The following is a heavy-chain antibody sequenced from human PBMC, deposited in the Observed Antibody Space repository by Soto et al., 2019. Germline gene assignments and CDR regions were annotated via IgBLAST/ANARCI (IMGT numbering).Heavy chain of an antibody. CDR1: GFTFSTYW. CDR3: VCGGNFFID. Sequence: EVQLVESGGGLVQPGGSLRLSCAASGFTFSTYWMTWVRQPPGKGLEWVANMDQDGRETYYVDSVRGRFTVSRDNAKNSLYLQMNSLRIEDTAVYYCVCGGNFFIDWGQGTLVTVSP. J-gene: IGHJ4*02. V-gene: IGHV3-7*01. CDR2: MDQDGRET. D-gene: IGHD3-16*01.